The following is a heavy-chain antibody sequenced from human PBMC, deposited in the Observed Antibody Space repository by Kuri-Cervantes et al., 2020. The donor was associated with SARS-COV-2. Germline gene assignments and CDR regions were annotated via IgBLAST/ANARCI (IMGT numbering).Heavy chain of an antibody. D-gene: IGHD3-10*01. V-gene: IGHV3-21*01. J-gene: IGHJ6*02. CDR3: ARDYGSGPSGAYYYYGMDV. CDR2: ISSSSSYI. CDR1: GFTFSSYS. Sequence: GGSLRLSCAASGFTFSSYSMNWVRQAPGKGLEWVSSISSSSSYISHADSMKGRFTISRDNAKNSLYLQMYSLRAEDTAVYYCARDYGSGPSGAYYYYGMDVWGQGTTVTVSS.